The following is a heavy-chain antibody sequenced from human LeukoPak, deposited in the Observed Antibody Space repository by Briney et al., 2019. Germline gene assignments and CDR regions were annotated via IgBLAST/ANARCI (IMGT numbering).Heavy chain of an antibody. CDR1: GFTFDDYG. CDR2: VDWSGGGT. Sequence: GGSLRLSCAASGFTFDDYGMSWVRQDPGRRLEWVSTVDWSGGGTSYADSVKGRFTISRDNAKNSLYLQMNSLRAEDTALYFCVRSRSYYFDYWGQGTLVTVSS. CDR3: VRSRSYYFDY. J-gene: IGHJ4*02. V-gene: IGHV3-20*04. D-gene: IGHD1-26*01.